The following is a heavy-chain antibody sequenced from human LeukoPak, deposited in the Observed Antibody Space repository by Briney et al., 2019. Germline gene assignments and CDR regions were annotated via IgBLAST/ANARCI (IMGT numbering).Heavy chain of an antibody. Sequence: GASLKISWKGSGCIFTSYWIGWGRQMPGKGLEWMGIIYPGDSDTRYSPSFQGQVTISADKSISTAYLQWSSLKASGPAMYYCARVGVQPIDWGQGTLVTVSS. CDR1: GCIFTSYW. CDR2: IYPGDSDT. D-gene: IGHD6-13*01. CDR3: ARVGVQPID. J-gene: IGHJ4*02. V-gene: IGHV5-51*01.